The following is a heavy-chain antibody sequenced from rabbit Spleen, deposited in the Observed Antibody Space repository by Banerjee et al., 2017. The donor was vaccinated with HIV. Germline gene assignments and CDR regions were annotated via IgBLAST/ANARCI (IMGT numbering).Heavy chain of an antibody. J-gene: IGHJ6*01. Sequence: QSLEESGGDLVKPEGSLTLTCTASGVSFSSNHYMCWVRQVPGKGLEWIACIDIGSSGFTYFASWAKGRFTISRTSSTTVTLQMTSLTAADTATYFCARDTSSSFSSYGMDLCGPGTLVTVS. CDR3: ARDTSSSFSSYGMDL. CDR1: GVSFSSNHY. V-gene: IGHV1S40*01. CDR2: IDIGSSGFT. D-gene: IGHD1-1*01.